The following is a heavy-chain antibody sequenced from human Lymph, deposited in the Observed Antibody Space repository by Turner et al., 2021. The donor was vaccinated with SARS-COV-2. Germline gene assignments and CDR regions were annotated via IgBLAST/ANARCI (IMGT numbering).Heavy chain of an antibody. CDR1: GYTLTELS. V-gene: IGHV1-24*01. CDR3: ATLKSNWKILTGRYYFDF. CDR2: FDPEDGET. Sequence: QVQLVQSGAEVKKPGASVKVSCKVSGYTLTELSIHCVRQAPGKGLEWMGGFDPEDGETIYAQKFQGRVTMTEETSTDTDYMELSSLRSEDTAVYYCATLKSNWKILTGRYYFDFWGQGTLVTVSS. D-gene: IGHD1-1*01. J-gene: IGHJ4*02.